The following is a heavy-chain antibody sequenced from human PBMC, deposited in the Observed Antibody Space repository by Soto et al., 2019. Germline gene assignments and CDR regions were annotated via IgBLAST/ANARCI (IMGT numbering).Heavy chain of an antibody. CDR2: IIPILGTA. CDR1: GYTFPSYG. Sequence: GASVKVSCKASGYTFPSYGISWVRQAPGQGLEWMGGIIPILGTANYAQKFQGRVTITADESTSTAYMELSSLRSEDTAVYYCARDGDSSSWYGTSGYWGQGSLVTVSS. J-gene: IGHJ4*02. V-gene: IGHV1-69*13. CDR3: ARDGDSSSWYGTSGY. D-gene: IGHD6-13*01.